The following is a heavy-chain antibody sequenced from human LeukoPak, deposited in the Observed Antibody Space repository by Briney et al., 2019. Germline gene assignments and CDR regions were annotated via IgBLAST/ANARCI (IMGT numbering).Heavy chain of an antibody. CDR3: ARDAGGYGMDV. J-gene: IGHJ6*02. D-gene: IGHD2-8*02. Sequence: PGGSLRLSCAASGFTVSTNYMSWVRRAPGKGLEWVSVIYSGGSTYYADSVKGRFTISRDNSKNTLYLQMNSLRAEDTAVYYCARDAGGYGMDVWGQGTTVTVSS. V-gene: IGHV3-66*01. CDR2: IYSGGST. CDR1: GFTVSTNY.